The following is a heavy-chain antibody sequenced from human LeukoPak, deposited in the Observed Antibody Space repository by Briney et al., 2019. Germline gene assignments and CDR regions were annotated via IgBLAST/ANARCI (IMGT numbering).Heavy chain of an antibody. J-gene: IGHJ4*02. CDR3: ARGGSLFANDF. CDR1: GGTFSSYA. CDR2: IIPILGIA. D-gene: IGHD3-16*01. Sequence: SVKVSCKASGGTFSSYAISWVRQAPGQGLEWMGRIIPILGIANYAQKFQGRVTITADKSTSTAYMELSSLRSEDTAVYYCARGGSLFANDFWGQGTLVTVSS. V-gene: IGHV1-69*04.